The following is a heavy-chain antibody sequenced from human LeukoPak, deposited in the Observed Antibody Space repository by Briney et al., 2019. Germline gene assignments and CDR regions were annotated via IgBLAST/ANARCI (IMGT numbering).Heavy chain of an antibody. CDR3: ARVRYFDWLSPSYFDY. CDR1: GFTFSNYW. CDR2: VKQDGSEK. Sequence: GGSLRLSCAASGFTFSNYWMTWVRQAPGKGLEWVANVKQDGSEKYYVDSVKGRFTISRDNAKNSLYLQMNSLRAEDTAVYYCARVRYFDWLSPSYFDYWGQGTLVTASS. D-gene: IGHD3-9*01. V-gene: IGHV3-7*01. J-gene: IGHJ4*02.